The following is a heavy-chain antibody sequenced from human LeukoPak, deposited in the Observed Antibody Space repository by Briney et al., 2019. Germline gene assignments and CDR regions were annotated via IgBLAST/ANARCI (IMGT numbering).Heavy chain of an antibody. Sequence: GGSLRLSCAASGFTFSTHAMNWVGQAPGKGLEWVSAISYSGGSSYYADSVKGRFTVSRDNSKNTLYLQMNSLRAEDTAVYYCARVFHCTSSSCVWDAFDIWGQGTMVTVSS. CDR3: ARVFHCTSSSCVWDAFDI. CDR2: ISYSGGSS. D-gene: IGHD2-15*01. J-gene: IGHJ3*02. CDR1: GFTFSTHA. V-gene: IGHV3-23*01.